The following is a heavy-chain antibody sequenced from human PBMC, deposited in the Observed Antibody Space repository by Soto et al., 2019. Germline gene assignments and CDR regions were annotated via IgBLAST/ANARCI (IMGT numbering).Heavy chain of an antibody. Sequence: QVQLVQSGGEVKKPGASVKLSCTASGYTFTSYGISWVRQAPGQGLEWMGWIRAYNGKTNYAQNVQGRVTMATDTSTRSAYMELRSMRSDDTAVYYWARGGAVDYYHGMDVWGQGATVTVSS. J-gene: IGHJ6*01. D-gene: IGHD5-12*01. CDR1: GYTFTSYG. CDR3: ARGGAVDYYHGMDV. V-gene: IGHV1-18*01. CDR2: IRAYNGKT.